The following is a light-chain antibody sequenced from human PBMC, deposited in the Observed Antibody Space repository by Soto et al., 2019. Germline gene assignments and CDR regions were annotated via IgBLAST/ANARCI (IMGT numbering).Light chain of an antibody. CDR2: KAS. Sequence: DIQMTQSPSTLSSSVGDRVTITCRASQTISSWLTWYQQKPGKAPKLLIYKASTLKSGVPSRFSGSASVTEFTLISSSLQPDDFATYYYQQYDNYPLTFGGGTKVDIK. V-gene: IGKV1-5*03. J-gene: IGKJ4*01. CDR1: QTISSW. CDR3: QQYDNYPLT.